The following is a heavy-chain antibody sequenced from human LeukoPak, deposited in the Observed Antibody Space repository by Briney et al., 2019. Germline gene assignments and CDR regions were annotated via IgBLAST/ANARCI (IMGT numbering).Heavy chain of an antibody. CDR3: ARDTKWFGELLGSWDY. CDR1: GFTFSSSW. CDR2: IMQDGSVK. J-gene: IGHJ4*02. V-gene: IGHV3-7*05. D-gene: IGHD3-10*01. Sequence: PGGSLRLSCAASGFTFSSSWMSWVRQAPGKGLEWVANIMQDGSVKYYVDSVKGRFTISRDNAKNSLYLQMNSLRAEDTALYYCARDTKWFGELLGSWDYWGQGTLVTVSS.